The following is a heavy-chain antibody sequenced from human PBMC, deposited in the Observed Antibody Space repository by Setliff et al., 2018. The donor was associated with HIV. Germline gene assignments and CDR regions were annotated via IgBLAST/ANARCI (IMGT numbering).Heavy chain of an antibody. CDR1: GGSFSGYY. CDR2: INHRGDT. J-gene: IGHJ4*02. CDR3: GRGRSSWYNTEPYYFDL. Sequence: PSETLSLTCAVYGGSFSGYYWTWIRQPPGKGLEWIGDINHRGDTKYNPSLRSRVSMSVDKSKNQFSLKLTSVTAADTAVYFCGRGRSSWYNTEPYYFDLWGQGALVTVSS. V-gene: IGHV4-34*01. D-gene: IGHD1-1*01.